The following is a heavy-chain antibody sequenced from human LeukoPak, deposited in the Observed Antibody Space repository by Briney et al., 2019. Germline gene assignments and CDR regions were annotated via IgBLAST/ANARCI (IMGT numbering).Heavy chain of an antibody. Sequence: ASVKVSCKASGYTFTDYYIHWVRQAPGQGLEWMGWIKPNSGGTNSAQKFQGRVTMTRDTSLSTAYMELRRLRSDDTAVYYCTRGYSLSDFYDSSGSDYWDQGTLVTVSS. CDR1: GYTFTDYY. CDR2: IKPNSGGT. CDR3: TRGYSLSDFYDSSGSDY. V-gene: IGHV1-2*02. D-gene: IGHD3-22*01. J-gene: IGHJ4*02.